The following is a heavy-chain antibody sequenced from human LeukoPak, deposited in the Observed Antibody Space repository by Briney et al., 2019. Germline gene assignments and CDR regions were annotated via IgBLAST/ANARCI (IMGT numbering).Heavy chain of an antibody. D-gene: IGHD1-26*01. CDR3: ARDKGHGGSYYRYFGFDP. Sequence: GGSLRLSCAASGFTFSKYDMYWIRQAPGKGLECVSVISRDGTTYYADSVKGRFTISRDNAKNSLYLQMNSLRAEDTAVYYCARDKGHGGSYYRYFGFDPWGQGTLVTVSS. CDR2: ISRDGTT. V-gene: IGHV3-69-1*01. CDR1: GFTFSKYD. J-gene: IGHJ5*02.